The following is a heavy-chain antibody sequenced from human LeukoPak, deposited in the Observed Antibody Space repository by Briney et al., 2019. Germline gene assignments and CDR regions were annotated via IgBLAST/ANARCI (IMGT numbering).Heavy chain of an antibody. V-gene: IGHV4-39*01. Sequence: WIRQPPGKGLEWIGSIYYSGSTYYSPSLKSRITISVDTSKNQFSLKLSSVTAADTAVYYCARRGVGMAVDPWGQGTLVTVSS. J-gene: IGHJ5*02. D-gene: IGHD3-10*01. CDR3: ARRGVGMAVDP. CDR2: IYYSGST.